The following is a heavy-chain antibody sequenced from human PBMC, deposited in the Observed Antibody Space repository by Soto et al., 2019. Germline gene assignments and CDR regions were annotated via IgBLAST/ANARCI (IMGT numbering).Heavy chain of an antibody. CDR3: ARFGRTTVLTYYYGVDV. J-gene: IGHJ6*02. CDR1: GGSFSGYY. V-gene: IGHV4-34*01. Sequence: PSETLSLTCAVYGGSFSGYYWSWIRQPPGKGLEWIGEINHSGSTNYNPSLKSRVTISVDTSKNQFSLKLSSVTAADTAVYYCARFGRTTVLTYYYGVDVWGQGTTVTVSS. D-gene: IGHD4-17*01. CDR2: INHSGST.